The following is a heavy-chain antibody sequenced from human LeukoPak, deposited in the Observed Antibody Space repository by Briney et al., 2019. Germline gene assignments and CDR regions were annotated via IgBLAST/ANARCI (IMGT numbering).Heavy chain of an antibody. CDR3: ASLAMVRGVKFNY. V-gene: IGHV4-34*01. J-gene: IGHJ4*02. CDR1: GGSFSGYY. D-gene: IGHD3-10*01. Sequence: SGTLSLTCAVYGGSFSGYYWSWIRQPPGQGLEWIGEINHSGSTNYNPALKSRVTISVDTSKNQFSLKLSSVTAADTAVYYCASLAMVRGVKFNYWGQGTLVTVSS. CDR2: INHSGST.